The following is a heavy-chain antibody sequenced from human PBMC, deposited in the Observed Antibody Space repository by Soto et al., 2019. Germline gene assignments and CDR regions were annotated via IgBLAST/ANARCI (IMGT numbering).Heavy chain of an antibody. D-gene: IGHD3-22*01. CDR1: GFTFSSYG. J-gene: IGHJ4*01. CDR3: TTDSYSTIIIVRFDY. Sequence: GGSLRLSCAASGFTFSSYGMHWVRQAQGKGLEWVGRIKSKTEGGTTDYAEPVKGRFAISRDDSNNMVYLQMNSLKIEDTAVYYCTTDSYSTIIIVRFDYWGHGTLVTVSS. CDR2: IKSKTEGGTT. V-gene: IGHV3-15*01.